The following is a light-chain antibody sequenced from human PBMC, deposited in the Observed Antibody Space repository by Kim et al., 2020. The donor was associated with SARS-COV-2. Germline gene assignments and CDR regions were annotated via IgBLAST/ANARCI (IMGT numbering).Light chain of an antibody. CDR3: ASWDDSLV. V-gene: IGLV1-47*01. CDR2: RNN. J-gene: IGLJ2*01. CDR1: SSNIGSVY. Sequence: PRQKVNLSVSGSSSNIGSVYVYCDQHLPGTAPNRLIFRNNQRPSGVPDRFSGSKSGTSASLAISGLRSEDEADYYCASWDDSLVFGGGTQLTVL.